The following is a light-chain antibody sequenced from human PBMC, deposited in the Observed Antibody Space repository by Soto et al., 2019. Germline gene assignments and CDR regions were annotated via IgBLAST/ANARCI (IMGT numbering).Light chain of an antibody. CDR1: QSLSSNY. CDR2: GAS. V-gene: IGKV3-20*01. CDR3: QQYNVYSWT. Sequence: EIVLTQSPGTLSLSPGERATLSCRASQSLSSNYLAWYRQKPGQAPRLLIYGASSRATGIPDRFSGSGSGTDFTLTINSLQPEDFATYYCQQYNVYSWTFGQGTKVDIK. J-gene: IGKJ1*01.